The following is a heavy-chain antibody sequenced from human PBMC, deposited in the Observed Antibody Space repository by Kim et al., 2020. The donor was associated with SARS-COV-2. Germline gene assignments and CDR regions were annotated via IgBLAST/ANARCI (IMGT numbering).Heavy chain of an antibody. D-gene: IGHD3-10*01. CDR3: ARQYYGSGSYYNVMDV. V-gene: IGHV3-30*04. J-gene: IGHJ6*02. CDR1: GFTFSSYA. Sequence: GGSLRLSCAASGFTFSSYAMHWVRQAPGKGLEWVAVISYDGSNKYYADSVKGRFTISRDNSKNTLYLQMNSLRAEDTAVYYCARQYYGSGSYYNVMDVWGQGTTVTVSS. CDR2: ISYDGSNK.